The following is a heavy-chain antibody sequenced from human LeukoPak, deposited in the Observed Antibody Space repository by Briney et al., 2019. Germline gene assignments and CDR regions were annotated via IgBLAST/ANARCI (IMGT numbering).Heavy chain of an antibody. CDR3: ARDVWVANVFFGAMDV. Sequence: GGSLRLSCAASGFCFSGVEMNWARQAPGKAWEWLAYIGAGGSSSVIYYADSVKGRFTISRDNAKDSLFLQMDSLRVEDTAVYYCARDVWVANVFFGAMDVWGQGTTVSVS. CDR2: IGAGGSSSVI. V-gene: IGHV3-48*03. J-gene: IGHJ6*02. D-gene: IGHD3-3*01. CDR1: GFCFSGVE.